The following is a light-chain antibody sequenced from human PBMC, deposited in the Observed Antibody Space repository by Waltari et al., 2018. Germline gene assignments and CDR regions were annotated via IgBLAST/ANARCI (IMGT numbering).Light chain of an antibody. CDR3: CSYTSSSTRV. CDR2: DVS. CDR1: SSDVGGYNY. J-gene: IGLJ3*02. Sequence: QSALTQPASVSGSPGQSITISCTGTSSDVGGYNYVSWYQQHPGKAPKLMIFDVSKRPSGVSNRFAGSKSGNTASLTSSGLQAEDEADYYCCSYTSSSTRVFGGGTKLTVL. V-gene: IGLV2-14*01.